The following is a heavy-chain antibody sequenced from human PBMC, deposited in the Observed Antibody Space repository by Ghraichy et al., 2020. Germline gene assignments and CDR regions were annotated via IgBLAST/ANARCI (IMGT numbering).Heavy chain of an antibody. CDR2: MYYRGST. CDR1: GGSISSSSYY. V-gene: IGHV4-39*01. CDR3: AMRYYDFWSGYASFDL. D-gene: IGHD3-3*01. Sequence: SQTLSLTCTVSGGSISSSSYYWVWIRQPPGKGLEWIGTMYYRGSTSYKSSLKSRVTISVDTSKNQFSLKLTSVTAADTAVYYCAMRYYDFWSGYASFDLWGQGTMVTVSS. J-gene: IGHJ3*01.